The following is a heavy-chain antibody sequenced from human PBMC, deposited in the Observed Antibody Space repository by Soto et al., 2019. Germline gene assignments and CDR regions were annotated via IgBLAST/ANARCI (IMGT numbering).Heavy chain of an antibody. V-gene: IGHV3-23*01. Sequence: GSLRLSCAASGFTFSSYAMSWVRQAPGKGLEWVSAISGSGGSTYYADSVKGRFTISRDNSKNTLYLQMNSLRAEDTAVYYCAKDLPRSMVRAKAVRGFYWGQGTLVTVSS. CDR2: ISGSGGST. D-gene: IGHD3-10*01. J-gene: IGHJ4*02. CDR1: GFTFSSYA. CDR3: AKDLPRSMVRAKAVRGFY.